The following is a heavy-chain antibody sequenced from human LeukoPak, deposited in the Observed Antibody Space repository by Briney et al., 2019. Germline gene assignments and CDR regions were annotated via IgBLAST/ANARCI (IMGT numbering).Heavy chain of an antibody. J-gene: IGHJ3*02. V-gene: IGHV3-9*01. D-gene: IGHD3-9*01. CDR3: AKLHGQLRYFDWFEEGDAFDI. Sequence: GGSLRLSCAASGFTFDDYAMHWVRQAPGKGLEWVSGISWDSGSIGYADSVKGRFTISRDNAKNSLYLQMNSLRAEDTALYYCAKLHGQLRYFDWFEEGDAFDIWGQGTMVTVSS. CDR1: GFTFDDYA. CDR2: ISWDSGSI.